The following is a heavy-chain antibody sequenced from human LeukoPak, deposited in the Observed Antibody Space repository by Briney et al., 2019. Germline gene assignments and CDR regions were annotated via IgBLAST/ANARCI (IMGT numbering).Heavy chain of an antibody. CDR1: GGSTNSYY. J-gene: IGHJ4*02. CDR3: ARVKASSTSWTFDQ. D-gene: IGHD2-2*01. CDR2: IYSSGST. V-gene: IGHV4-4*07. Sequence: SEAMSLTCSVSGGSTNSYYWSWNRQFGGKGLEWIGRIYSSGSTVYNPSLNRRLTMSIDTSKNQFSLTLKSVTATDTAVYYCARVKASSTSWTFDQWGQGALVTVSS.